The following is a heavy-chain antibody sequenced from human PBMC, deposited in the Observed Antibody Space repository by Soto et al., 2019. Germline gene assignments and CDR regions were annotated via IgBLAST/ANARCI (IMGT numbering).Heavy chain of an antibody. CDR1: GGSISSGGYY. V-gene: IGHV4-31*03. J-gene: IGHJ6*02. Sequence: SETLSLTCTVSGGSISSGGYYWSWIRQHPGKGLEWIGYIYYSGSTYYNPSLKSRVTISVDTSKNQFSLKLSSVTAADTAVYYCARGGGYYDFWSGYRDYYYYYGMDVWGQGTTVTSP. CDR3: ARGGGYYDFWSGYRDYYYYYGMDV. CDR2: IYYSGST. D-gene: IGHD3-3*01.